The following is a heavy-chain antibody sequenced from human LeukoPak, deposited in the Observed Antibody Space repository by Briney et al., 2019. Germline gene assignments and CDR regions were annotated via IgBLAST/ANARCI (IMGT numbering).Heavy chain of an antibody. CDR3: AEGIAAAWNSSWFDP. Sequence: PSETLFLTCAVSGYSISSGYYWGWIRQPPGKGQEWTGSIYHSGSTYYNPSLKSRVTISVDTSKNQFSLKLSSVTAADTAVYYCAEGIAAAWNSSWFDPWGQGTLVTVSS. J-gene: IGHJ5*02. CDR2: IYHSGST. CDR1: GYSISSGYY. D-gene: IGHD6-13*01. V-gene: IGHV4-38-2*01.